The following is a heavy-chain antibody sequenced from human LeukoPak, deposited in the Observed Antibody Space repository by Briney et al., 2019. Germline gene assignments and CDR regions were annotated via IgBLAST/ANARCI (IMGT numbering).Heavy chain of an antibody. CDR2: IYYSGST. J-gene: IGHJ4*02. Sequence: SETLSLTCTVSGGSISSSSYYWGWIRQPPGKGLEWIGSIYYSGSTYYNPSLKSRVTISVDTSKNQFSLKLSSVTAADTAVYYCARVPSSGWYEIGYWGQGTLVTVSS. CDR3: ARVPSSGWYEIGY. D-gene: IGHD6-19*01. V-gene: IGHV4-39*07. CDR1: GGSISSSSYY.